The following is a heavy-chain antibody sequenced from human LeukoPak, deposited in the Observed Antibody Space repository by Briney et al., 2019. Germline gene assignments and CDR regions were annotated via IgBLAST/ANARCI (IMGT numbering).Heavy chain of an antibody. CDR1: GFTFSNYG. D-gene: IGHD3-9*01. J-gene: IGHJ4*02. Sequence: GGSLRLSCAASGFTFSNYGMHWVRQAPGKGLEWVAVIWYDGSNKYYADSVKGRFTISRDNSKNTLYLQMNSLRAEDTAVYYCAREIIPTYYDILTGYSSLDYWGQGTLVTVSS. V-gene: IGHV3-33*01. CDR3: AREIIPTYYDILTGYSSLDY. CDR2: IWYDGSNK.